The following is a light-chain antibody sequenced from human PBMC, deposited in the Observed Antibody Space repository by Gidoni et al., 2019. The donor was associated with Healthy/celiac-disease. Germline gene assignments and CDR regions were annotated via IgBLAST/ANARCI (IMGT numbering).Light chain of an antibody. Sequence: EIVLTQSPGTLSLSPGERATLSCRASQSVSSSYLAWYQQKPGQAPRLLIDGASSSATGIPDRFSGSGSGTDCTLTISRLEPEDFAVYYCQQYGSSPLTFGGGTKVEIK. CDR1: QSVSSSY. CDR3: QQYGSSPLT. V-gene: IGKV3-20*01. CDR2: GAS. J-gene: IGKJ4*01.